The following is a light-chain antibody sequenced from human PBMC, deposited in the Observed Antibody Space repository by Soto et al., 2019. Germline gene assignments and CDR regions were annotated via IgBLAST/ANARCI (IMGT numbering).Light chain of an antibody. V-gene: IGLV2-14*01. CDR1: SSDVGNYNY. CDR3: SSYTSSSTLV. Sequence: QSALTQPASVSGSPGQSITISCTGTSSDVGNYNYVSWYQHHPGKAPKLTIYEVSDRPSGVSNRFSGSKSANTASLTISGLQAEDEADYYCSSYTSSSTLVFGTGTKVTVL. J-gene: IGLJ1*01. CDR2: EVS.